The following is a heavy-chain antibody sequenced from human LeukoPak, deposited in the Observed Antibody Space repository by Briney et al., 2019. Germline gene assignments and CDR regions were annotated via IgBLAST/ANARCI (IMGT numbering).Heavy chain of an antibody. CDR2: TRYRGNT. J-gene: IGHJ5*02. Sequence: GSLRLSCAASRFTFSSYSMNWVRQPPGKGLEWIGTTRYRGNTYYNPSLKSRVTISDDTSKNQLSLKLSSVTAADTAVYYCARHYTATGDWFGPWGQGTLVTVSS. V-gene: IGHV4-39*01. CDR1: RFTFSSYSMN. CDR3: ARHYTATGDWFGP. D-gene: IGHD1-14*01.